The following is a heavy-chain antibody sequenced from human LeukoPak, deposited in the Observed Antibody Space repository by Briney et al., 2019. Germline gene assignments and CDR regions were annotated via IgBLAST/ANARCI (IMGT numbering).Heavy chain of an antibody. V-gene: IGHV3-21*01. D-gene: IGHD2-2*01. Sequence: GGSLRLSCGASGFTFSSYSMNWVRQAPGKGLEWVSSISSSSSYIYYADSVKGRFTISRDNAKNSLYLQMNSLRAEDTAVYYCARDIVVVPATLGYWGQGTLVTVSS. CDR1: GFTFSSYS. J-gene: IGHJ4*02. CDR2: ISSSSSYI. CDR3: ARDIVVVPATLGY.